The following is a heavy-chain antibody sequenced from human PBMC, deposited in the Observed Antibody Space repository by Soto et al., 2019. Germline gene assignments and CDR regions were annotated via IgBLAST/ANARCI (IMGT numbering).Heavy chain of an antibody. J-gene: IGHJ4*02. CDR1: GVSLSGYY. Sequence: QVHVQQWGAGLLKPSETLSLTCSVYGVSLSGYYWSWIRQPPGKGLEWIGEFDESGITNYNSSLKSRVTISIYTSKSQLSLKLRSVNAADTAVYYCARSGAWIPDYWGQGILVTVSS. D-gene: IGHD5-18*01. V-gene: IGHV4-34*01. CDR3: ARSGAWIPDY. CDR2: FDESGIT.